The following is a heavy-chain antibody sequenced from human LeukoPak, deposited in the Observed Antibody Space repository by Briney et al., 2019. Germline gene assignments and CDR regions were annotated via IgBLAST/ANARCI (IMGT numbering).Heavy chain of an antibody. CDR1: GFTLSSNY. CDR2: ISSSSSYI. CDR3: ARGGYFDY. J-gene: IGHJ4*02. V-gene: IGHV3-21*01. Sequence: PGGSLRLSCAASGFTLSSNYMSWVRQAPGKGLEWVSSISSSSSYIYYADSVKGRFAISRDNAKNSLYLQMNSLRAEDTAVYYCARGGYFDYWGQGTLVTVSS.